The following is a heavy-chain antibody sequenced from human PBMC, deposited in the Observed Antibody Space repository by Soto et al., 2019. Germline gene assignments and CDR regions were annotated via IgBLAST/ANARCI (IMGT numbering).Heavy chain of an antibody. Sequence: EVQLVESGGGLVKPGGSLRLSCAASGFTFSSYSMNWVRQAPGKGLEWVSSISSSSSYIYYADSVKGRFTISRDNAKNSLYLQMNSLRAEDTAVYYCARGGVGATEYYFDYWGQGTLVTVSS. CDR1: GFTFSSYS. V-gene: IGHV3-21*01. CDR2: ISSSSSYI. CDR3: ARGGVGATEYYFDY. D-gene: IGHD1-26*01. J-gene: IGHJ4*02.